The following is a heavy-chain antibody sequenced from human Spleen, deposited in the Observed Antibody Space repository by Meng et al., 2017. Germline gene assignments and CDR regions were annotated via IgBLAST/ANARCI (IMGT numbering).Heavy chain of an antibody. D-gene: IGHD3-10*01. CDR2: MNPNSGNT. J-gene: IGHJ4*02. CDR1: GYTFTSYD. Sequence: ASVKVSCKASGYTFTSYDINWVRQATGQGLEWMGWMNPNSGNTGYAQKFQGRVTTTRNTSISTAYMELSSLRSEDTAVYYCARDPGHPAWFGEYYTPSKYYFDYWGQGTLVTVSS. V-gene: IGHV1-8*03. CDR3: ARDPGHPAWFGEYYTPSKYYFDY.